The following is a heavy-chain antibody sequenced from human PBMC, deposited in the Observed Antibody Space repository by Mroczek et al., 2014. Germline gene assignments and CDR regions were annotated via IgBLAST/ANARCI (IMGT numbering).Heavy chain of an antibody. J-gene: IGHJ4*02. D-gene: IGHD3-3*01. V-gene: IGHV3-30-3*01. CDR3: ARSSAYYDFWSGYYPFDY. Sequence: QVQLVESGGGVVQPGRSLRLSCAASGFTFSSYAMHWVRQAPGKGLEWVAVISYDGSNKYYADSVKGRFTISRDNSKNTLYLQMNSLRAEDTAVYYCARSSAYYDFWSGYYPFDYWGQGTLVAVSS. CDR1: GFTFSSYA. CDR2: ISYDGSNK.